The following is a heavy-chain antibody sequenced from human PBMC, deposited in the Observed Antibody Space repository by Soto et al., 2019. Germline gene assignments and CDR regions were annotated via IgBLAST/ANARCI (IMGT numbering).Heavy chain of an antibody. J-gene: IGHJ3*02. CDR3: ARGPPATDAFDI. V-gene: IGHV4-59*01. D-gene: IGHD2-2*01. Sequence: LSLTCTVSGGSISSYYWSWIRQPPGKGLEWIGYIYYSGSTNYNPSLKSRVTISVDTSKNQFSLKLSSVTAADTAVYYCARGPPATDAFDIWGQGTMVTVSS. CDR2: IYYSGST. CDR1: GGSISSYY.